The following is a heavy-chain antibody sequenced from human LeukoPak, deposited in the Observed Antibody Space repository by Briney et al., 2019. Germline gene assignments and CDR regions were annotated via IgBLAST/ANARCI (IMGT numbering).Heavy chain of an antibody. J-gene: IGHJ3*02. CDR2: ISYDGSNK. V-gene: IGHV3-30-3*01. CDR1: GFTFSSYA. CDR3: ARPPRGAFDI. Sequence: GRSLRLSCAASGFTFSSYAMHWVRQAPGKGLEWVAVISYDGSNKYYADSVKGRFTISRDNSKNTLYLQMNSLRAEDTAVYYCARPPRGAFDIWGQGTMVTVSS.